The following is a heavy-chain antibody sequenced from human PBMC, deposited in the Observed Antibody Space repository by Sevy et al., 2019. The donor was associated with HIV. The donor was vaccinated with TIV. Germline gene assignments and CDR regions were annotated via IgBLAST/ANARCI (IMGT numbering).Heavy chain of an antibody. D-gene: IGHD6-13*01. CDR2: MNQDGSVN. CDR1: GFSLNSYW. J-gene: IGHJ4*02. V-gene: IGHV3-7*01. CDR3: VRAIATADSF. Sequence: GGSLRLSCVASGFSLNSYWMLWVRQAPGKGLEWVANMNQDGSVNYYADSVKGRFTISRDNARNLVSLQMNILRVEDTAVYYCVRAIATADSFWGQGPLVTVSS.